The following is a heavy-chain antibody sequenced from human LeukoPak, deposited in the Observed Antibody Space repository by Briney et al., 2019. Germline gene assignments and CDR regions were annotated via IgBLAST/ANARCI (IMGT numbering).Heavy chain of an antibody. D-gene: IGHD5-24*01. V-gene: IGHV3-64*01. CDR2: ISSNGDST. J-gene: IGHJ4*02. Sequence: GGSLRLSCAASGFSFNTYAMHWVRQAPGKGLEYVSGISSNGDSTYYANSVKGRFTISRDNSKKTLFLQMGSLRAEDMAVYYCARDSGGDAYNDYFDSWGQGTLVTVSS. CDR3: ARDSGGDAYNDYFDS. CDR1: GFSFNTYA.